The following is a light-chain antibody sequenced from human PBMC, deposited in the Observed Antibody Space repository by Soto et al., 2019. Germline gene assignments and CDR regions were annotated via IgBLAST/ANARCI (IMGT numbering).Light chain of an antibody. CDR2: GAY. Sequence: EIVLTQSPGTLSLSPGERATLSCRASQSVSSSYLAWYQQKPGQAPRLLIHGAYTRAPGIPDRFSGSGSGTDFTLTINRVEPEDSAVYYCLQYGRSPTFGPGTKVDI. J-gene: IGKJ3*01. V-gene: IGKV3-20*01. CDR1: QSVSSSY. CDR3: LQYGRSPT.